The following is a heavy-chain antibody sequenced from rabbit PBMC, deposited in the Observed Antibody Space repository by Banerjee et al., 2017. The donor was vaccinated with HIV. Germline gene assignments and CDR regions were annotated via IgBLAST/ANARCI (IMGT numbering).Heavy chain of an antibody. Sequence: QEHLVESGGGLVTLGGSLKLTCKASGIDFSRSFWISWVRQTPGKGLEWIGCIYPTYGATDYANWVNGRFTISSHNAQNTLYLQLNSLTAADTATYFCARVYASSSGYYFNLWGPGTLVTVS. D-gene: IGHD1-1*01. J-gene: IGHJ4*01. CDR2: IYPTYGAT. V-gene: IGHV1S43*01. CDR1: GIDFSRSFW. CDR3: ARVYASSSGYYFNL.